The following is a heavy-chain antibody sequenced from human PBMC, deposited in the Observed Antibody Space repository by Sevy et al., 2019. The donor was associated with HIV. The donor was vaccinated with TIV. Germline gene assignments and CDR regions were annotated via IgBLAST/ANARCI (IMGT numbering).Heavy chain of an antibody. J-gene: IGHJ3*02. CDR2: IRSKAYGGTT. Sequence: GGSLRLSCTASGFTFGDYAMSWFRQAPGKGLEWVGFIRSKAYGGTTEYAASVKGRFTISRNDSKSIDYLQMNSLKTEDTAVYYCTRVYSSGWFTSDAFDIWGQGTMVTVSS. V-gene: IGHV3-49*03. D-gene: IGHD6-19*01. CDR3: TRVYSSGWFTSDAFDI. CDR1: GFTFGDYA.